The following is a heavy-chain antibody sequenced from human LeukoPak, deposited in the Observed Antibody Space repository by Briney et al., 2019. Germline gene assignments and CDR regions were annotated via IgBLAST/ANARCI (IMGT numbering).Heavy chain of an antibody. CDR3: ASVYSGPNCGGDCYWRFDY. D-gene: IGHD2-21*02. CDR2: IYYTGST. V-gene: IGHV4-59*01. Sequence: KTSETLSLTCTVSGDPIRRDYWSWLRQPPGKGLVWLGYIYYTGSTKYNPTLESRVNILLDTPKNQFSLKVTSATAADTTIYYCASVYSGPNCGGDCYWRFDYWGQRVLVTVSS. CDR1: GDPIRRDY. J-gene: IGHJ4*02.